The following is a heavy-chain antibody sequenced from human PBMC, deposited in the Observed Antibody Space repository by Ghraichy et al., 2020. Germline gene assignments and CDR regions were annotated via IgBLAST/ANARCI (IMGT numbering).Heavy chain of an antibody. CDR3: ARGFLGGFGDFFDY. Sequence: GGSLRLSCAASGFTFSSFSMNWVRQAPGKGLEWVSYITGSSSTTYYADSVKGRFTISRDNAKNSLYLQMNSLRAEDPAVYYCARGFLGGFGDFFDYWGQGPLVTVSS. J-gene: IGHJ4*02. CDR1: GFTFSSFS. V-gene: IGHV3-48*01. CDR2: ITGSSSTT. D-gene: IGHD3-10*01.